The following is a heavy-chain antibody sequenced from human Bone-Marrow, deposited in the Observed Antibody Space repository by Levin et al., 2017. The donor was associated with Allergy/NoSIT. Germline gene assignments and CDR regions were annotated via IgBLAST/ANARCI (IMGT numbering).Heavy chain of an antibody. CDR1: GFSFRSYG. CDR2: ISYDGSFT. CDR3: AKSPTLTGYYEWFDP. Sequence: TGGSLRLSCAASGFSFRSYGMHWVRQAPGKGLEWVGLISYDGSFTFYVDSVKGRFTISRDNSNNTLFLQMDSLRAEDTAIYYCAKSPTLTGYYEWFDPWGQGTLVTVSS. V-gene: IGHV3-30*18. D-gene: IGHD3-9*01. J-gene: IGHJ5*02.